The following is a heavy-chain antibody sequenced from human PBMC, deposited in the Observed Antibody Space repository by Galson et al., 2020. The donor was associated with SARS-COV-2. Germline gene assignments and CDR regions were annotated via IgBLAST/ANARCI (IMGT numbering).Heavy chain of an antibody. V-gene: IGHV3-74*01. CDR2: INSDGSSA. J-gene: IGHJ6*02. CDR3: AREGEDTWYDYVMDA. CDR1: GFTFRTYW. Sequence: QAGGSLRLSCAASGFTFRTYWMHWVRQVSGKGLEWVSRINSDGSSAIYADSVQGRFTISRDNAKNTLYLHMNSLRVDDTAVYYCAREGEDTWYDYVMDAWGQGTTVTVSS. D-gene: IGHD3-16*01.